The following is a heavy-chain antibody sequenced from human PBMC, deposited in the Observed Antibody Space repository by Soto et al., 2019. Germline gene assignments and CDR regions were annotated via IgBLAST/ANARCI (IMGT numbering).Heavy chain of an antibody. CDR2: IYYSGTI. CDR1: GGSISNSYY. J-gene: IGHJ4*02. D-gene: IGHD4-17*01. CDR3: AGHAESTVATFFNY. Sequence: PSETLSLTCTVSGGSISNSYYWSWIRQPPGKGLEWIGRIYYSGTIYYNPSLKSRVTISMDTSKNQFSLKLTSMTAADTAVYFCAGHAESTVATFFNYWGQGTLVTVSS. V-gene: IGHV4-39*01.